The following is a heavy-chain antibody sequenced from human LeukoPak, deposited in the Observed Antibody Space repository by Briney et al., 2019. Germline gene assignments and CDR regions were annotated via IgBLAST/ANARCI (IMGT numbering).Heavy chain of an antibody. CDR1: GFTFSRYW. CDR3: ARGPPWYFDL. CDR2: INSDGSST. Sequence: GGSLRLSCAASGFTFSRYWMHWVRQAPRKGLVWVSRINSDGSSTSYADSAKGRFTISRDNAKNTLYLQMNSLRAEDTAVYYCARGPPWYFDLWGRGTLVTVSS. J-gene: IGHJ2*01. V-gene: IGHV3-74*01. D-gene: IGHD6-25*01.